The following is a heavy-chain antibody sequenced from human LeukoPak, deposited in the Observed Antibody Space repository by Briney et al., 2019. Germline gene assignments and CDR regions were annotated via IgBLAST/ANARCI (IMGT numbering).Heavy chain of an antibody. CDR2: IYSGGST. CDR1: GFTVSSTY. CDR3: AKDALLYYYDSSPWYYYYYMDV. V-gene: IGHV3-66*02. Sequence: GGSLRLSCAVSGFTVSSTYMSWVRQAPGKGLEWVSVIYSGGSTYYADSVKGRFTISRDNSKNTLYLQMNSLRAEDTAVYYCAKDALLYYYDSSPWYYYYYMDVWGKGTTVTVSS. J-gene: IGHJ6*03. D-gene: IGHD3-22*01.